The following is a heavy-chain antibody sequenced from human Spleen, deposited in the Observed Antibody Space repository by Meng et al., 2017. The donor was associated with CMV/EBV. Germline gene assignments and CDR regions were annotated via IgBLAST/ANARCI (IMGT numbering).Heavy chain of an antibody. V-gene: IGHV3-30-3*01. CDR1: FSNYA. J-gene: IGHJ2*01. CDR2: ISYDGSNK. CDR3: ARDSRIAARRAGLYWYFDL. Sequence: FSNYAMHWVRQAPGKGLEWVAIISYDGSNKYYADSVKGRFTISRDNSKNRLYLQMNSLRAEDTALYYCARDSRIAARRAGLYWYFDLWGRGTLVTVSS. D-gene: IGHD6-6*01.